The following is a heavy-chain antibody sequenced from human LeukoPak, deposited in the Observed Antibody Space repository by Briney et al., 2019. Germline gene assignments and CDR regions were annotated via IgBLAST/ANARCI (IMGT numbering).Heavy chain of an antibody. Sequence: SETLSLTCAVYGGSFSGYYWSWIRQPPGKGLEWIGEINHSGSTNYNPSLKSRVTISVDTSKNQFSLKLSSVTAADTAVYYCARGLRARGNYYYSYYMDVWGKGTTVTVSS. D-gene: IGHD3-10*01. CDR2: INHSGST. J-gene: IGHJ6*03. CDR3: ARGLRARGNYYYSYYMDV. V-gene: IGHV4-34*01. CDR1: GGSFSGYY.